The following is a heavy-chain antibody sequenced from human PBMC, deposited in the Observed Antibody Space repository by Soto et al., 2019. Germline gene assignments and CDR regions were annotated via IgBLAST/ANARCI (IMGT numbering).Heavy chain of an antibody. Sequence: GQLVESGGGLVQPGGSLRISCAASGFTFSGYWMHWVRQVPGKGLMWVSRINSDGSSTTYADSVKGRFTISRDNTKNTLYLQMNGLRAEDTAVYYCARMGGDPAAMYPFADHWGRGTLVTVSS. CDR2: INSDGSST. J-gene: IGHJ4*02. CDR3: ARMGGDPAAMYPFADH. V-gene: IGHV3-74*01. D-gene: IGHD2-2*01. CDR1: GFTFSGYW.